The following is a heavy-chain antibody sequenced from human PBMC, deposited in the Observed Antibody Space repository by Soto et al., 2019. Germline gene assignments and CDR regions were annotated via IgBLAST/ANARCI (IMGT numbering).Heavy chain of an antibody. J-gene: IGHJ6*02. V-gene: IGHV1-3*01. CDR2: INAGNGNT. CDR1: GYTFTSYA. Sequence: QVQLVQSGAEVKKPGASVKVSCKASGYTFTSYAMHWVRQAPGQRLEWMGWINAGNGNTKYSQKFQGRVTITRDTSASTAYMELSSLRSEDTAVYYCASPYGSGSYYSIPYYYGMDVWGQGTTVTVSS. D-gene: IGHD3-10*01. CDR3: ASPYGSGSYYSIPYYYGMDV.